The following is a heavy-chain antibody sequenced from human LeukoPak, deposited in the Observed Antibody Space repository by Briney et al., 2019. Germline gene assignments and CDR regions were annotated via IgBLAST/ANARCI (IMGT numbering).Heavy chain of an antibody. CDR3: AREAYGPDYYMDV. CDR2: ISSSSSTI. D-gene: IGHD3-10*01. J-gene: IGHJ6*03. Sequence: GGSLRLSCAASGFTFSSYSMNWVRQAPGKGLEWVSYISSSSSTIYYADSVKGRFTISRDNAKNTLYLHMSNLRAEDTAVYYCAREAYGPDYYMDVWGKGTTVTISS. V-gene: IGHV3-48*04. CDR1: GFTFSSYS.